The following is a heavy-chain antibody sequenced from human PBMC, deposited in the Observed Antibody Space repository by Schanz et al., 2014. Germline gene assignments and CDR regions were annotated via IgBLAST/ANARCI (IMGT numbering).Heavy chain of an antibody. CDR2: ISPYNGNT. Sequence: QVQLVQSGAEAKKPGASVKVSCKASGYTFTSYGISWVRQAPGQGLEWVGWISPYNGNTNDAQKLQGRVTMTADTSTSKAYMDLRSLRSSDTAVDYCARDQSPYTGTYDVRYFDYWGQGSLVTVSS. CDR3: ARDQSPYTGTYDVRYFDY. V-gene: IGHV1-18*01. J-gene: IGHJ4*02. D-gene: IGHD3-10*02. CDR1: GYTFTSYG.